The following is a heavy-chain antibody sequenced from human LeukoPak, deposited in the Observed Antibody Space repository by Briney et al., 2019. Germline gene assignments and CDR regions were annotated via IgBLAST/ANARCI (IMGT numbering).Heavy chain of an antibody. D-gene: IGHD6-19*01. Sequence: GGSLRLSCVVSGFTFSSYEMNWVRQAPGKGLEWVSYITSSASTTVYYANSVKGRFTISRDNAKNSLYLQMNSLRAEDTAVYYCARRISGWYSGYMDVWGKGTTVTFSS. J-gene: IGHJ6*03. CDR2: ITSSASTTV. V-gene: IGHV3-48*03. CDR1: GFTFSSYE. CDR3: ARRISGWYSGYMDV.